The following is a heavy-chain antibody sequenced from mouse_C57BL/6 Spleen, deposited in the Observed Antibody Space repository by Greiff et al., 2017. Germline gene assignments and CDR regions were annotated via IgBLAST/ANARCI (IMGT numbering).Heavy chain of an antibody. Sequence: EVKLIESGPELVKPGASVKISCKASGYSFTGYYMNWVKQSPEKSLEWIGEINPSTGGTTYNQKFKAKATLTVDKSSSTAYMQLKSLTSEASAVYYCARWEGYSNSWFAYWGQGTLVTVSA. V-gene: IGHV1-42*01. D-gene: IGHD2-5*01. J-gene: IGHJ3*01. CDR2: INPSTGGT. CDR3: ARWEGYSNSWFAY. CDR1: GYSFTGYY.